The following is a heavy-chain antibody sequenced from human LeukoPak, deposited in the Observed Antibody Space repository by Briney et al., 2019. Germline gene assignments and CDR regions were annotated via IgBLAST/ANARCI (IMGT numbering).Heavy chain of an antibody. D-gene: IGHD2-21*01. V-gene: IGHV1-8*01. J-gene: IGHJ4*02. CDR3: ALWPRIGYYFDY. CDR1: GYTFTSYD. CDR2: MNPNSGNT. Sequence: ASVKVSCKASGYTFTSYDINWVRQATGQGLEWMGWMNPNSGNTGYAQKFQGRVTMTRNTSISTAYMELSSLRSEDTAVYYCALWPRIGYYFDYWGQGTLVTVSS.